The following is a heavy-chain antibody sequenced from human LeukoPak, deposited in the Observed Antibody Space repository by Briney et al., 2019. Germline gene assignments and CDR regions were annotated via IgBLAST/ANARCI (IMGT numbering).Heavy chain of an antibody. CDR2: IIPIFGTA. CDR3: ARVVPAAIGGFDY. Sequence: SVKVSCKASGGTFSSYAISWVRQAPGQGLEWMGGIIPIFGTANYAQKFQGRVTMTTDTSTSTAYMELRSLRSDDTAVYYCARVVPAAIGGFDYWGQGTLVTVSS. D-gene: IGHD2-2*02. J-gene: IGHJ4*02. V-gene: IGHV1-69*05. CDR1: GGTFSSYA.